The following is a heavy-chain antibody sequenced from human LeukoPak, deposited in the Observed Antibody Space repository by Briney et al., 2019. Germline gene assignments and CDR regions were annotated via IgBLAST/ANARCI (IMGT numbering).Heavy chain of an antibody. V-gene: IGHV3-30*18. Sequence: TGGSLRLSCAVSGFTFSSYGMHWVRQAPGKGLEWVAVISVEGSNTFYADSVKGRFTISRDNSKNTLYLQMNSLRAEDTAVYYCAKRGESKLRYYFDYWGQGTLVTVSS. CDR3: AKRGESKLRYYFDY. D-gene: IGHD3-16*01. CDR2: ISVEGSNT. J-gene: IGHJ4*02. CDR1: GFTFSSYG.